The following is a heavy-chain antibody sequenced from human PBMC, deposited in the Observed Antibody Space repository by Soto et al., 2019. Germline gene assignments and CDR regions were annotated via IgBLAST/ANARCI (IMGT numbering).Heavy chain of an antibody. V-gene: IGHV1-69*12. CDR2: IIPIFGTA. CDR3: ARGGPYDPYYSCGMDV. CDR1: GGTFSSYA. Sequence: QVQLVQSGAEVKKPGSSVKVSCKASGGTFSSYAISWVRQAPGQGLEWMGGIIPIFGTANYAQKFQGRVTIPADETRSTAYMELSSLRYEATAVYYGARGGPYDPYYSCGMDVWGQGTTVTVSS. J-gene: IGHJ6*02. D-gene: IGHD3-16*01.